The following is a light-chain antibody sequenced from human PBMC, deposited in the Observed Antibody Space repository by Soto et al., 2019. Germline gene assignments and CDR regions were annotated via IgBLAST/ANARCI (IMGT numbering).Light chain of an antibody. Sequence: DVQMTQPPSSLSASVGDRVTIPCRASQSISSYLNWYQQKPGKAPKLLIYAASSLQSGVPSRFSGSGSGTDFTLTISSLQPEDFATYYCQQSYSTTWTFGQGTKVDIK. CDR3: QQSYSTTWT. J-gene: IGKJ1*01. CDR1: QSISSY. V-gene: IGKV1-39*01. CDR2: AAS.